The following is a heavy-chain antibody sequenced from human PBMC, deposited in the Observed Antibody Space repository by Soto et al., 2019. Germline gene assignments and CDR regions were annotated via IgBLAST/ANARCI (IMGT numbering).Heavy chain of an antibody. CDR2: TIPDLNTA. CDR1: GGTLSDHG. V-gene: IGHV1-69*06. Sequence: QVQLEQSGAEAKKPGSSVKVSCKASGGTLSDHGVAWLRQAPGQGLEWMGGTIPDLNTAKYAQKFQGRVTVTADKFANVAYMELSSLRSEDTAFYFCARGVYGSGNYYTGPSAFDIWGQGTMV. D-gene: IGHD3-10*01. J-gene: IGHJ3*02. CDR3: ARGVYGSGNYYTGPSAFDI.